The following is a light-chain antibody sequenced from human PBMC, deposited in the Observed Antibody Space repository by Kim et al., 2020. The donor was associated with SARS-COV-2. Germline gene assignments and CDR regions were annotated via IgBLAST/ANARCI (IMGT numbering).Light chain of an antibody. Sequence: PRKSARVSCGGNSIGSKSVQWYQQKSGQAPVLVISYDSDRPSGIPERFSGSNSGNTATLTISRVEAGDEADYYCQVWDSSSDHRVVFGGGTQLTVL. J-gene: IGLJ2*01. CDR2: YDS. CDR1: SIGSKS. V-gene: IGLV3-21*04. CDR3: QVWDSSSDHRVV.